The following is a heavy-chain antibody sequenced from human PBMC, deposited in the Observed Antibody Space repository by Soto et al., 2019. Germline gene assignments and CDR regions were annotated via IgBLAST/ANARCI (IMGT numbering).Heavy chain of an antibody. J-gene: IGHJ6*02. V-gene: IGHV3-23*01. CDR2: ISGSGANT. CDR3: AKSSTVTTGYYYSYGLDV. Sequence: EVVLLESGGGLVEPGGSLRLSCAASGFTFNSYAMTWVRLAPGKGLEWVSGISGSGANTYYVDSVRGRFTISRDNSKNKLYLQLSSLRAEDTAIYYCAKSSTVTTGYYYSYGLDVWGQGITVTVSS. CDR1: GFTFNSYA. D-gene: IGHD4-17*01.